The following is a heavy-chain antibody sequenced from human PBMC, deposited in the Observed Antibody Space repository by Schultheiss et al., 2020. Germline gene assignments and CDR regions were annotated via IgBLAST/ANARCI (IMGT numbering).Heavy chain of an antibody. CDR3: VRIDGYNSCDY. CDR1: GGSISSGGYY. CDR2: IYYSGST. J-gene: IGHJ4*02. Sequence: SETLSLTCTVSGGSISSGGYYWSWIRQHPGKGLEWIGYIYYSGSTYYNPSLKSRVTISLDTSKNQFSLKLSSVTAADTAVYYCVRIDGYNSCDYWGQGTLVTVSS. V-gene: IGHV4-31*03. D-gene: IGHD5-24*01.